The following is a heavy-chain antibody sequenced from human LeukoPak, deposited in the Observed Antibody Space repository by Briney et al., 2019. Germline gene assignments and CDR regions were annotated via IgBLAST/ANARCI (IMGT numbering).Heavy chain of an antibody. CDR3: ASSGTYYTDFDY. J-gene: IGHJ4*02. D-gene: IGHD3-10*01. Sequence: GESLEISCKGSGYHFTSYWIGWVRPMPGKGLEWVGIIYPGYSDTRYSPSFQGQVTISAAQSISPAYLQCSFLNASDPAMSYCASSGTYYTDFDYWGQGTLVTVSS. V-gene: IGHV5-51*01. CDR2: IYPGYSDT. CDR1: GYHFTSYW.